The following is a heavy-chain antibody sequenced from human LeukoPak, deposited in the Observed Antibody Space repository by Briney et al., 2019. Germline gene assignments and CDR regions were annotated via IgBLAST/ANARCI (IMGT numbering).Heavy chain of an antibody. J-gene: IGHJ4*02. CDR2: VHYSGTA. CDR1: DGSITNYD. D-gene: IGHD4-17*01. V-gene: IGHV4-59*01. Sequence: SETLSLTCTVSDGSITNYDWSWVRQPPGKGLEFIGHVHYSGTADYNPSLKSRVTISIDTSKKHFFLKLKSVTAADTAVYYCARGYGDFRAEGRYFHSWGQGTLVTVSS. CDR3: ARGYGDFRAEGRYFHS.